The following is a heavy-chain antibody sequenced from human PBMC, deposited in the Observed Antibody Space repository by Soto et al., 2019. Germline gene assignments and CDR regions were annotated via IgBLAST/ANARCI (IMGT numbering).Heavy chain of an antibody. CDR1: GGSFSGYY. J-gene: IGHJ6*02. CDR2: INHSGST. CDR3: ARGKGRYYGSGSSRYYYYGMDV. V-gene: IGHV4-34*01. Sequence: QVQLQQWGAGLLKPSETLSLTCAVYGGSFSGYYWSWIRQPPGKGLEWIGEINHSGSTNYNPSLKSRVTISVDTSKNQCSLKLSSVTAADTAVYYCARGKGRYYGSGSSRYYYYGMDVWGQGTTVTVSS. D-gene: IGHD3-10*01.